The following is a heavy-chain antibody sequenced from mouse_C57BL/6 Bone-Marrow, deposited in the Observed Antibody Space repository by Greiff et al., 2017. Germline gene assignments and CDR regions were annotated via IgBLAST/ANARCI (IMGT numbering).Heavy chain of an antibody. V-gene: IGHV2-9-1*01. D-gene: IGHD1-1*01. J-gene: IGHJ1*03. CDR3: ACKYYGSSDSDWYFDV. CDR1: GFSLTSYA. CDR2: IWTGGGY. Sequence: QVQLKQSGPGLVAPSQSLSITCTASGFSLTSYAISWVRQPPGKGLEWLGVIWTGGGYTYNSALKSGRSIIKDNSTSHAFYIMISLQNADTAGFYCACKYYGSSDSDWYFDVWGTGTTVTVSS.